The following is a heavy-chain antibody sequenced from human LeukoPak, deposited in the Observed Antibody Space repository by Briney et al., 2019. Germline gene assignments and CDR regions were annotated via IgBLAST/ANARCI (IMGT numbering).Heavy chain of an antibody. D-gene: IGHD3-22*01. Sequence: SVKVSCKASGGTFSSYTISWVRQAPGQGLEWMGRIIPILGIANYAQKFQGRVTITADKSTSTAYMELSSLRSEDTAVYYCGNCYYDSSGYYLFDYWGQGTLVTVSS. J-gene: IGHJ4*02. CDR2: IIPILGIA. CDR3: GNCYYDSSGYYLFDY. CDR1: GGTFSSYT. V-gene: IGHV1-69*02.